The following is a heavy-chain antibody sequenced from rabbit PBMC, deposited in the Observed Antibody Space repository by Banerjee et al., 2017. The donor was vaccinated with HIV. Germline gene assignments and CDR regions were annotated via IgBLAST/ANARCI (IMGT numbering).Heavy chain of an antibody. Sequence: QEQLVESGGGLVQPEGSLKLSCKASGFDFSSYYMSWVRQAPGKGLEWIGYIDPVFGSTYYASWVNGRFSISRENTQNTVSLQLNSLTAADTATYFCAGGEYNMDLWGPGTLVTVS. CDR3: AGGEYNMDL. CDR1: GFDFSSYY. J-gene: IGHJ3*01. V-gene: IGHV1S47*01. CDR2: IDPVFGST.